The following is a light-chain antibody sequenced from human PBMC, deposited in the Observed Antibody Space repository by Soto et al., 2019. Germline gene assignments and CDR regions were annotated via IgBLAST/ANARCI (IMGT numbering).Light chain of an antibody. Sequence: EIVLTQSPVTLSLSPGERATLSCRASQSVRTYLAWYQVKPGQAPRLLIYDASSSASGVPARFIGSGSGTDFNLTISSLEPEDFALYYCQQRNSWPTITFGQGTRLEIK. V-gene: IGKV3-11*01. CDR3: QQRNSWPTIT. CDR1: QSVRTY. CDR2: DAS. J-gene: IGKJ5*01.